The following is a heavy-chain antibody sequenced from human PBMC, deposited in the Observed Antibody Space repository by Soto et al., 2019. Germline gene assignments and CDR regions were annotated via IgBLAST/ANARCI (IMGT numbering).Heavy chain of an antibody. J-gene: IGHJ3*02. CDR2: IYSGGST. Sequence: GGSLRLSCAASGFTVSSNYMSWVRQAPGKGLEWVSVIYSGGSTYYADSVKGRFTISRDNSKNTLYLQMNSLRAEDTAVYYCARDSYGDYEIDDFDIWGQGTRVTV. D-gene: IGHD4-17*01. CDR3: ARDSYGDYEIDDFDI. CDR1: GFTVSSNY. V-gene: IGHV3-66*01.